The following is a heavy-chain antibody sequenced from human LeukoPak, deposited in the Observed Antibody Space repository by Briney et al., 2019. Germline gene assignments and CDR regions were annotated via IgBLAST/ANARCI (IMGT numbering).Heavy chain of an antibody. CDR3: AKDAPIWYDSSGPFDY. CDR2: ISYDGSNK. D-gene: IGHD3-22*01. Sequence: PGRSLRLSCAASGFTFSSYGMHWVRQAPGKGLEWVAVISYDGSNKYYADSVKGRFTISRDNSKNTLYLQMNSLRAEDTAVYYCAKDAPIWYDSSGPFDYWGQGTLVTVSS. CDR1: GFTFSSYG. J-gene: IGHJ4*02. V-gene: IGHV3-30*18.